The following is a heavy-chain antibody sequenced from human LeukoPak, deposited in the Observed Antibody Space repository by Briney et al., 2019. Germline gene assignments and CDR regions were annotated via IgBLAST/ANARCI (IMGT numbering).Heavy chain of an antibody. J-gene: IGHJ4*02. CDR1: GYTFTSYG. CDR3: ARGWVYYDSSGYYSPFDY. V-gene: IGHV1-69*13. D-gene: IGHD3-22*01. Sequence: SVKVSCTASGYTFTSYGISWVRQAPGQGLEWMGGIIPIFGTANYAQKFQGRVTITADESTSTAYMELSSLRSEDTAVYYCARGWVYYDSSGYYSPFDYWGQGTLVTVSS. CDR2: IIPIFGTA.